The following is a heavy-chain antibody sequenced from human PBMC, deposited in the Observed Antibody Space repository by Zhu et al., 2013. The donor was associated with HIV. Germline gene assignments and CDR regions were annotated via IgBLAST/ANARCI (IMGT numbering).Heavy chain of an antibody. J-gene: IGHJ4*02. D-gene: IGHD6-19*01. Sequence: QVQLVQSGAEVKKPGASVKVSCKASGYTFTSYGISWVRQAPGQGLEWMGWISAYNGNTNYAQKLQCRVTMTTDTSTSTAYMELRSLRSDDTAVYYCARDRTRWAVAGTVIVDYWGQGTLVTVSS. CDR2: ISAYNGNT. V-gene: IGHV1-18*04. CDR3: ARDRTRWAVAGTVIVDY. CDR1: GYTFTSYG.